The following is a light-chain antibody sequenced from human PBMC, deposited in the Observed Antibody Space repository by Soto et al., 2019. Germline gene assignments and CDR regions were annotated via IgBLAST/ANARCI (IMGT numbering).Light chain of an antibody. CDR1: SSHIGSSNL. J-gene: IGLJ1*01. CDR2: EGN. Sequence: QSVLAQPASVSGSPGQSITIACTASSSHIGSSNLVSWYQHHAGKAPKLIIYEGNKRPSAVSNRFSGSKSGKTASLTISGLQAEDEGTYYCCSYAGSSPLYVFGTGTKVTVL. V-gene: IGLV2-23*01. CDR3: CSYAGSSPLYV.